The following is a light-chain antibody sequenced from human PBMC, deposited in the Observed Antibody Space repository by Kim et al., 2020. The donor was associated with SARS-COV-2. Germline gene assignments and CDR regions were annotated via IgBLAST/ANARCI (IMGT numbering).Light chain of an antibody. Sequence: PGERAPLSCRARQRVSATYLVWYQQTPGHAPRLLIYCASSSATGIPDRISGSGSGTDFTLTISRLEPEDFAVVYCQQYGSSSRWTFGQGTKVDIK. V-gene: IGKV3-20*01. J-gene: IGKJ1*01. CDR2: CAS. CDR3: QQYGSSSRWT. CDR1: QRVSATY.